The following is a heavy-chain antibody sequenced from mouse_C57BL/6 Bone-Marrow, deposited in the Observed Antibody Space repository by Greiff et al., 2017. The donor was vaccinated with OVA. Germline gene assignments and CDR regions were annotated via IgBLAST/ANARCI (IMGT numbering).Heavy chain of an antibody. V-gene: IGHV6-3*01. J-gene: IGHJ3*01. CDR1: GFTLSNYW. CDR3: TGGSQLRFAY. CDR2: IRLKSDNYAT. Sequence: DVKVEESGGGLVQPGGSMKLSCVASGFTLSNYWMNWVRQSPEKGLEWVAQIRLKSDNYATHYAESVKGRFTISRDDSKSSVYLQMNNLRAEDTGIYYCTGGSQLRFAYWGQGTLVTVSA.